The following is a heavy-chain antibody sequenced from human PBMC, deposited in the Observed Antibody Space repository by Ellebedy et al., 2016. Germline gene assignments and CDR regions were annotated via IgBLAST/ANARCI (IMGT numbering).Heavy chain of an antibody. Sequence: SETLSLXXAVYGGSFSGYYWSWIRQPPGKGLEWIGEINHSGSTNYNPSLKSRVTISVDTSKNQFSLKLSSVTAADTAVYYCARGDYGDYADYWGQGTLVTVS. D-gene: IGHD4-17*01. V-gene: IGHV4-34*01. CDR2: INHSGST. CDR3: ARGDYGDYADY. J-gene: IGHJ4*02. CDR1: GGSFSGYY.